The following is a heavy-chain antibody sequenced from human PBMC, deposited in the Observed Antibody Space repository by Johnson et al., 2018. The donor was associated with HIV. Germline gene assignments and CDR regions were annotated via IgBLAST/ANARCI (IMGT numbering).Heavy chain of an antibody. CDR3: AREGGWARHAFDI. CDR2: INWNGGTT. J-gene: IGHJ3*02. CDR1: GFTFDDYA. D-gene: IGHD3-16*01. Sequence: VQLVESGGGVVRPGGSLRLSCAASGFTFDDYAMTWVRQAPGKGLEWVSAINWNGGTTGYTDSVKGRFTISRDNAKNSLCLQMNSLKAEDTALYYCAREGGWARHAFDIWSQVTMVTVSS. V-gene: IGHV3-20*04.